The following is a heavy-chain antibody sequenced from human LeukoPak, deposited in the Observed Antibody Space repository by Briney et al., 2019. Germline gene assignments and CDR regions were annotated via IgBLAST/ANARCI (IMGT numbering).Heavy chain of an antibody. J-gene: IGHJ4*02. CDR2: ISSSSSYI. CDR1: GFTFSSYS. V-gene: IGHV3-21*01. D-gene: IGHD5-12*01. Sequence: GGSLRLPCAASGFTFSSYSMNWVRQAPGEGLEWVSSISSSSSYIYYADSVKGRFTISRDNAKNSLYLQMNSLRAEDTAVYYCARVDFRSGYVFDYWGQGTLVTVSS. CDR3: ARVDFRSGYVFDY.